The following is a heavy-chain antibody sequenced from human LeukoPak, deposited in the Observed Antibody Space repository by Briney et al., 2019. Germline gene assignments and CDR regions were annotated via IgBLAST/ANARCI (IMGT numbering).Heavy chain of an antibody. CDR2: IYYSGST. J-gene: IGHJ3*02. Sequence: SETLSLTCTVSGGSISSSSYYWGWIRQPPGKGLEWIGRIYYSGSTYYNPSLKSRVTISVDTSKNQFSLKLSSVTAADTAVYYCAGESEEAAAGKNDAFDIWGQGTMVTVSS. CDR3: AGESEEAAAGKNDAFDI. CDR1: GGSISSSSYY. V-gene: IGHV4-39*01. D-gene: IGHD6-13*01.